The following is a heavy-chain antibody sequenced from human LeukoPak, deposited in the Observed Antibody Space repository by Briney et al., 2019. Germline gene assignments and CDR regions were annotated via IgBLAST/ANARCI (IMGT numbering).Heavy chain of an antibody. D-gene: IGHD3-22*01. CDR2: IYYSGST. CDR3: ARLTYYYDRSGYYYY. J-gene: IGHJ4*02. Sequence: SETLSLTCTVSGGSISSSSYYWGWIRQPPGKGLGWIGSIYYSGSTYYNPSLKSRVTISVDTSKNQFSLKLSSVTAADTAVYYCARLTYYYDRSGYYYYWGQGTLVTVSS. CDR1: GGSISSSSYY. V-gene: IGHV4-39*01.